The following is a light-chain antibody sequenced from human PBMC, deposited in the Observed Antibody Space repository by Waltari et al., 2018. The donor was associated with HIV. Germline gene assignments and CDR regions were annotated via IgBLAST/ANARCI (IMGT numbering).Light chain of an antibody. CDR3: CSYTASSSSYVI. Sequence: QSALTQPASVSGSPGLPLTLSSTGTTRDVGSQNLVPWYQQYPDKAPRLMIYQVTERPSGVSNRFSGSKSGNTASLTISGLQAEDEADYYCCSYTASSSSYVIFGGGTKVTVL. J-gene: IGLJ2*01. CDR2: QVT. CDR1: TRDVGSQNL. V-gene: IGLV2-23*02.